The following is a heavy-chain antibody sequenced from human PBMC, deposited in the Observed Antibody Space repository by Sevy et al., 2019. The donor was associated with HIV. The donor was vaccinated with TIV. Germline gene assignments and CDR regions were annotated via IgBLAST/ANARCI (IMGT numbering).Heavy chain of an antibody. J-gene: IGHJ3*02. Sequence: GGSLRLSCAASGFTFSSYAMSWVRQAPGKGLEWVSTISGSGGSTYYADSVKGRFTISRDNSKNTPYLQMNSLRAEDTAVYYCAKVWAAGGAFDIWGQGTMVTVSS. V-gene: IGHV3-23*01. D-gene: IGHD6-13*01. CDR1: GFTFSSYA. CDR2: ISGSGGST. CDR3: AKVWAAGGAFDI.